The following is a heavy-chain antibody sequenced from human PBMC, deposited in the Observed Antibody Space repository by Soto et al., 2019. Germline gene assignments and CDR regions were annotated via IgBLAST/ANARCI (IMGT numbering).Heavy chain of an antibody. Sequence: SETLSLTCTVSGGSISSYYWSWIRQPPGKGLEWIGYIYSSGITTYNPSLRSRVTISLDTSKNQFSLKLSSVTAADTAVYYCARVLTGGDAFDIWGQGTMVTVSS. J-gene: IGHJ3*02. D-gene: IGHD7-27*01. CDR1: GGSISSYY. V-gene: IGHV4-59*12. CDR2: IYSSGIT. CDR3: ARVLTGGDAFDI.